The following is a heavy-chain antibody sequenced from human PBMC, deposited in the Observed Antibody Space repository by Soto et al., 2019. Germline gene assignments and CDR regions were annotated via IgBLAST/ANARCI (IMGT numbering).Heavy chain of an antibody. J-gene: IGHJ6*02. D-gene: IGHD3-10*01. Sequence: QVQLVESGGGVVQPRRSLPLSCAASGFACRPYGMHWVRQAPGKGLAWVAVTSYDGSKKYSAESMKGRFTISRDNSNNTVYLQMNSLRLEDTAIYYCAKDRGLADPHYYGLDVWGQGTTLAGSS. CDR2: TSYDGSKK. CDR1: GFACRPYG. CDR3: AKDRGLADPHYYGLDV. V-gene: IGHV3-30*18.